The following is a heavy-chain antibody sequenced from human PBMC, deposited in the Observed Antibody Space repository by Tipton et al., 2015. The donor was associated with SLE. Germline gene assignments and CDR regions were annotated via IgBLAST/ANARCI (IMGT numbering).Heavy chain of an antibody. CDR2: IYYSGSA. J-gene: IGHJ6*02. CDR3: ARRTYYYGSYYGLDV. Sequence: TLSLTCTVSGGSISSHYWSWIRQPPGKGLEWIGYIYYSGSANYNPSLKSRVTISLDTSKNQFSLKLSSVTAADTAVYYCARRTYYYGSYYGLDVWGQGTTVTVSS. V-gene: IGHV4-59*11. D-gene: IGHD3-10*01. CDR1: GGSISSHY.